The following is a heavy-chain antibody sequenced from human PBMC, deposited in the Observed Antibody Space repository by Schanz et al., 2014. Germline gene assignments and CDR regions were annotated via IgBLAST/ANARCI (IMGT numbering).Heavy chain of an antibody. Sequence: EVQLLESGGGLVQPGGSLRLSCAASGFTFSSYAMSWVRQAPGKGLEWVSAISGSGGSTYYADSVKGRFTISRDNSTNTMYMNMNSLRVEDTSVYDSARKIKSGACGTKTQDSLDIWGQGTLVTVSS. CDR1: GFTFSSYA. V-gene: IGHV3-23*01. CDR3: ARKIKSGACGTKTQDSLDI. D-gene: IGHD2-8*01. CDR2: ISGSGGST. J-gene: IGHJ3*02.